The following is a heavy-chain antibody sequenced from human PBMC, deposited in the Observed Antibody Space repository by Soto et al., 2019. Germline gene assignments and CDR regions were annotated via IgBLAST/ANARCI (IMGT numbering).Heavy chain of an antibody. V-gene: IGHV3-33*01. J-gene: IGHJ4*02. Sequence: VGSLRLSCAASGFTFSSYGMHWVRQAPGKGLEWVAVIWYDGSNKYYADSVKGRFTISRDNSKNTLYLQMNSLRAEDTAVYYCARGDIVGGLRLGELSPAGYWGQGTLVTVSS. CDR2: IWYDGSNK. CDR3: ARGDIVGGLRLGELSPAGY. D-gene: IGHD3-16*02. CDR1: GFTFSSYG.